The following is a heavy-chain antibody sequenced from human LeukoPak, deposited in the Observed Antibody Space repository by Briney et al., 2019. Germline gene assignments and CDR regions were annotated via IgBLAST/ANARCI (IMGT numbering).Heavy chain of an antibody. CDR2: TSSSGSTI. V-gene: IGHV3-48*03. D-gene: IGHD1-26*01. CDR3: ARERCVVGACGAFDI. CDR1: GFTFSSYE. Sequence: GGSLRLSCAASGFTFSSYEMNWVRQAPGKGLEWVSYTSSSGSTIYYADSVKGRFTIDRDSSKNTLYLQMNSLRAEDTAVYYCARERCVVGACGAFDIWGQGTMATVSS. J-gene: IGHJ3*02.